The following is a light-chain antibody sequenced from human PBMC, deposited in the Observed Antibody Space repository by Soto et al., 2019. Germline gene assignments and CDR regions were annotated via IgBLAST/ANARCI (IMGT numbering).Light chain of an antibody. Sequence: EIVLTQSPGTLSLSPGERATLSCRASESVTSRYVAWYQQKPGQAPRLLIYDASTRATGIPARISGSGSGTEFTLTINSLQSEDFAVYYCQQYNHWRTFGQGTKVDIK. CDR2: DAS. CDR1: ESVTSRY. J-gene: IGKJ1*01. CDR3: QQYNHWRT. V-gene: IGKV3-15*01.